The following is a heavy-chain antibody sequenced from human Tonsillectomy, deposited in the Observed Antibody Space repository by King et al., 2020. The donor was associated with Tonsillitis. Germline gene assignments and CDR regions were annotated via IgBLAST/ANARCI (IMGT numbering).Heavy chain of an antibody. CDR2: IKTKTDGGTT. J-gene: IGHJ4*02. CDR3: TTDRGYCSGGSCYLW. V-gene: IGHV3-15*01. D-gene: IGHD2-15*01. CDR1: GFTFSHAW. Sequence: QLVQSGGGLVKPGGSLRLSCAASGFTFSHAWMSWVRQAPGKGLEWVGRIKTKTDGGTTDYAAPVKGRFTISRDDSKNTLYLQMNSLKTEDTAVYYCTTDRGYCSGGSCYLWWGQGTLVTVSS.